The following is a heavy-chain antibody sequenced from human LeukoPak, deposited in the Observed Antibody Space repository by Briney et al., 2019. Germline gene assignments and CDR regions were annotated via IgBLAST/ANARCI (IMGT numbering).Heavy chain of an antibody. D-gene: IGHD3-22*01. V-gene: IGHV3-21*01. CDR1: GFTFSSYS. CDR3: ARLRRNSDRSGFYYYYDN. Sequence: GGSLRLSSAASGFTFSSYSFNWVRQAPGKGLEWVSSINTVASYIYYADSVRGRFTISRDNAENSLWLQMNGLRAEDPAVYYCARLRRNSDRSGFYYYYDNWGQGTLVTVSS. CDR2: INTVASYI. J-gene: IGHJ4*02.